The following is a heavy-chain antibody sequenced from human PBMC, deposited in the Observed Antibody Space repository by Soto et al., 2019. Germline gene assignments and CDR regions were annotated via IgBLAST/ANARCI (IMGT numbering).Heavy chain of an antibody. J-gene: IGHJ4*02. V-gene: IGHV1-3*01. CDR3: ARESNHYQDFFQK. D-gene: IGHD2-2*01. CDR2: ISNAGSGNT. Sequence: GQRPEWMGGISNAGSGNTKYSQKFKDRLTITGDKRATTVYMALSSLTSEDTATYYCARESNHYQDFFQKWGQGTQVTLSS.